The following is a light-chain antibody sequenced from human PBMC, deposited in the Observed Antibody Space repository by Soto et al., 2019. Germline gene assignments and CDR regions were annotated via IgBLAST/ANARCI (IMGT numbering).Light chain of an antibody. CDR3: SSYASGSTVV. CDR2: DVS. CDR1: SSDVGGYNY. J-gene: IGLJ2*01. Sequence: QSVLTQPASVSGSPGQSITISCTGTSSDVGGYNYVSWYQQHPGKAPKLLIYDVSNRHAGVSNRFSGSKSGNTASLTSSGLQGEDEADYYCSSYASGSTVVFGGGTKLTVL. V-gene: IGLV2-14*01.